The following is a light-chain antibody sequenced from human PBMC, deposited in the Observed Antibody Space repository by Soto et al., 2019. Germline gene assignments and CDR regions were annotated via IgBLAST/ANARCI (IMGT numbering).Light chain of an antibody. V-gene: IGKV3-20*01. Sequence: EIVLTQSPGTLSFSPGEGATLSCRASQSVSSNYLAWFQQKPGQAPRLLIYGASSRATGIPDRFSGSGSGTDFTLTISRLEPEDFAVYYCQQYGSSPGTFRQGTXV. CDR3: QQYGSSPGT. CDR1: QSVSSNY. CDR2: GAS. J-gene: IGKJ1*01.